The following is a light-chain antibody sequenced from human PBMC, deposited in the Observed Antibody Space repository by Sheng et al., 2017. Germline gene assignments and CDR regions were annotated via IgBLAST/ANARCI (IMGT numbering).Light chain of an antibody. CDR1: KLGDKY. CDR2: QDN. Sequence: SFELTQPPSVSVSPGQTATITCSGDKLGDKYACWYQQKPGQSPVLVIYQDNKLSSGIPERFSGSTSGNTATLTIRETQPMDEADYYCQAWDSSTFVFGPGTKVTVL. J-gene: IGLJ1*01. V-gene: IGLV3-1*01. CDR3: QAWDSSTFV.